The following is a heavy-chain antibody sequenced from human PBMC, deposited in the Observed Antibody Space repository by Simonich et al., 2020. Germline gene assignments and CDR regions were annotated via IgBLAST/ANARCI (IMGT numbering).Heavy chain of an antibody. V-gene: IGHV1-2*02. CDR2: INTNSGGT. D-gene: IGHD2-2*01. Sequence: QVQLVQSGAEVKKPGASVKDSCKASGYTFTGYYMHWVRQAPGQGLGWMGLINTNSGGTNYAQKFQGRVTMTRDTSISTAYMELSRLRSDDTAVYYCARDPVVPAAIRNAFDIWGQGTMVTVSS. J-gene: IGHJ3*02. CDR3: ARDPVVPAAIRNAFDI. CDR1: GYTFTGYY.